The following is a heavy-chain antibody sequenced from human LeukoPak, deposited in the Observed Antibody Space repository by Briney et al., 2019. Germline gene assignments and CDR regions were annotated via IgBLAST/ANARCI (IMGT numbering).Heavy chain of an antibody. D-gene: IGHD6-13*01. CDR1: GFTFSSYA. J-gene: IGHJ3*02. V-gene: IGHV3-30*04. Sequence: GGSLRLSCAASGFTFSSYAMHWVRQAPGKGLEWVAVISYDGSNKYYADSVKGRFTISRDNSKNTLYLQMNSLRAEDTAVYYCASLQDDTLAAAGTEDAFDIWGQGTMVTVSS. CDR2: ISYDGSNK. CDR3: ASLQDDTLAAAGTEDAFDI.